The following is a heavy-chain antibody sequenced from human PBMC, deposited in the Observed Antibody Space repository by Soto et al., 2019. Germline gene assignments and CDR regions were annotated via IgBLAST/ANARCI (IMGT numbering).Heavy chain of an antibody. CDR3: ARDSGGYSGTYYYYGMDV. CDR2: ISYDGSNK. D-gene: IGHD1-26*01. CDR1: GFTFSSYA. Sequence: GGSLRLSCAASGFTFSSYAMHWVRQAPGKGLEWVAVISYDGSNKYYADSVKGRFTISRDNSKNTLYLQMNSLRAEDTAVYYCARDSGGYSGTYYYYGMDVWDQGTTVTVSS. V-gene: IGHV3-30-3*01. J-gene: IGHJ6*02.